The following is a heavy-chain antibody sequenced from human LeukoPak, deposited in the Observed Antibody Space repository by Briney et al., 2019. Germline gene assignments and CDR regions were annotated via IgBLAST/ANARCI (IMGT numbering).Heavy chain of an antibody. Sequence: LSLTCTVSGGSISSSSYYWDWIRQPPGKRLEWVSYISSSSTYTNYADSVKGRFTISRDDAKNSLYLQMNSLRAEDTAVYYCARESGYPDYWGQGTLVTVSS. CDR3: ARESGYPDY. D-gene: IGHD3-3*01. CDR2: ISSSSTYT. CDR1: GGSISSSSYY. J-gene: IGHJ4*02. V-gene: IGHV3-11*06.